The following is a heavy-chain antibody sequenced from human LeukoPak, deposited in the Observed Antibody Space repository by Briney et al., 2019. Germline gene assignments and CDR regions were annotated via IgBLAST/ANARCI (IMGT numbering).Heavy chain of an antibody. V-gene: IGHV3-33*01. J-gene: IGHJ5*02. CDR2: IWYDGSNK. CDR1: GFTFSSYG. CDR3: ARLYGTYPGWFDP. D-gene: IGHD4-17*01. Sequence: GGSLRLSCAASGFTFSSYGMHWVRQAPGKGLEWVAVIWYDGSNKYYADSVKGRFTISSDNSKNTLYLQINSLRAEDTAVYYCARLYGTYPGWFDPWGQGALVTVSS.